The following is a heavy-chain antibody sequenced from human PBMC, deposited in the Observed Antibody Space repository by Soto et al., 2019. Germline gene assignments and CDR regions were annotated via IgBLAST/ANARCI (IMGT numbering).Heavy chain of an antibody. CDR2: INWNGGST. J-gene: IGHJ4*02. CDR1: GFTFDDYG. D-gene: IGHD1-1*01. CDR3: AREEGGNDGGPWVDY. Sequence: EVQLVESGGGVVRPGGSLRLSCAASGFTFDDYGMSWVRQAPGEGLEWVSGINWNGGSTGYADSVKGRFTTSRDNAKNSLYLQMNSLRAEDTALYYCAREEGGNDGGPWVDYWGQGTLVTVSS. V-gene: IGHV3-20*04.